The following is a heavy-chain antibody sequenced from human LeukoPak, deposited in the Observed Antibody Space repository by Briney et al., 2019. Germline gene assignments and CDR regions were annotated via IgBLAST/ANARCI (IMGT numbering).Heavy chain of an antibody. CDR1: GGSISSSSYY. D-gene: IGHD2-2*01. CDR3: ARLMLGYCSSTSCSADYPFDY. J-gene: IGHJ4*02. CDR2: IYYSGST. V-gene: IGHV4-39*01. Sequence: SETLSLTCTVSGGSISSSSYYWGRIRQAPGKGLEWIGSIYYSGSTYYNPSLKSRVTISVDTSKNLLSLKLSSVTAADTAVYYCARLMLGYCSSTSCSADYPFDYWGQGTLVTVSS.